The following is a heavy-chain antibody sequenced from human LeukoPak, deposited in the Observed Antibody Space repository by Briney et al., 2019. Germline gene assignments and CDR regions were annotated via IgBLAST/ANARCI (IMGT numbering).Heavy chain of an antibody. CDR2: IYHSGST. V-gene: IGHV4-38-2*02. CDR3: ARETSGYEKNYYYYYMDV. Sequence: SETLSLTCTVSGYSISSGYYWGWIRQPPGKGLEWIGSIYHSGSTYYNPSLKSRVTISVDTSKNQFSLKLSSVTAADTAVYYCARETSGYEKNYYYYYMDVWGKGTTVTVSS. J-gene: IGHJ6*03. CDR1: GYSISSGYY. D-gene: IGHD5-12*01.